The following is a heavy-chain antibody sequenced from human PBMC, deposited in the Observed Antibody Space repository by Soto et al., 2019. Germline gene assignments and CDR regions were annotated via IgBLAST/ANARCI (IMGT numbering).Heavy chain of an antibody. J-gene: IGHJ5*02. CDR3: ASSGGYSFPYMGDWFDP. CDR2: VSGGIART. CDR1: GFNFKHHS. Sequence: GGTLRLSCAASGFAASGFNFKHHSMSWIRWAQGKRLERVSAVSGGIARTYYAGGVKGRFIVSIDYFKNTLYLQVYDLTADVSAIYFCASSGGYSFPYMGDWFDPCGQGSLVTVSS. D-gene: IGHD5-18*01. V-gene: IGHV3-23*01.